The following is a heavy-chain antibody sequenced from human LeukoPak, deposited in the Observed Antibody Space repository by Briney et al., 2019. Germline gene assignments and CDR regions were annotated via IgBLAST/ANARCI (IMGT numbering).Heavy chain of an antibody. CDR2: MNPNSGNT. D-gene: IGHD3-3*01. Sequence: GSVKVSCKASGYTFTSYAISWVRQATGQGLEWMGWMNPNSGNTGYAQKFQGRVTMTRNTSISTAYMELSSLRSEDTAVYYCARDLFHGFGSGFSHWGQGTLVTVSS. V-gene: IGHV1-8*01. CDR1: GYTFTSYA. J-gene: IGHJ4*02. CDR3: ARDLFHGFGSGFSH.